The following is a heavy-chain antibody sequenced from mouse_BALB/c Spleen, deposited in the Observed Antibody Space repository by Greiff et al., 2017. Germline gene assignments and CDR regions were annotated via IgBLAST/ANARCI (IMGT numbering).Heavy chain of an antibody. V-gene: IGHV1-14*01. CDR1: GYTFTSYV. CDR3: ARIGQYYGSDY. D-gene: IGHD1-1*01. Sequence: VQLKQSGPELVKPGASVKMSCKASGYTFTSYVMHWVKQKPGQGLEWIGYINPYNDGTKYNEKFKGKATLTSDKSSSTAYMELSSLTSEDSAVYYCARIGQYYGSDYWGQGTTLTVSS. J-gene: IGHJ2*01. CDR2: INPYNDGT.